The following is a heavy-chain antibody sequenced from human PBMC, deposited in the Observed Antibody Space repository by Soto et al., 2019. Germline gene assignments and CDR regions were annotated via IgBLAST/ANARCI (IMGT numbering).Heavy chain of an antibody. Sequence: SLTCTVSGGSISSYYWSWIRQPAGKGLEWIGRIYTSGSTNYNPSLQSRVTMSVDTSKKQFSLKLSSVTAADTAVYYCARDTQRNYYGAGSLDNWGQGTLVTVSS. CDR2: IYTSGST. CDR1: GGSISSYY. CDR3: ARDTQRNYYGAGSLDN. J-gene: IGHJ4*02. V-gene: IGHV4-4*07. D-gene: IGHD3-10*01.